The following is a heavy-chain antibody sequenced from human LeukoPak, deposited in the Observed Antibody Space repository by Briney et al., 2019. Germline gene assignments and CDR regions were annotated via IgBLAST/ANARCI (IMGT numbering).Heavy chain of an antibody. J-gene: IGHJ6*02. CDR1: GGSISSYY. CDR2: IYYSGRT. V-gene: IGHV4-59*01. CDR3: ARARYGDYRHYYYYYGMDV. Sequence: SETLSLTCTVSGGSISSYYWSWIRQPPGKGLVWIGYIYYSGRTNYSPSLKSRVTISVDTSKNQFSLKLSSVTAADTAVYYCARARYGDYRHYYYYYGMDVWGQGTTVTVSS. D-gene: IGHD4-17*01.